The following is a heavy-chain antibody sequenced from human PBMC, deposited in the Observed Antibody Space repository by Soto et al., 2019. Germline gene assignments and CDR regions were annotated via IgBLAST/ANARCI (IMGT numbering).Heavy chain of an antibody. Sequence: KPSETLSLTCTVSGGSISSGGYYWSWIRQHPGKGLEWIGYIYYSGSTYYNPSRKSRVTISVDTSKNQFSLKLSSVTAADTAVYYCAREGQQLPNWFDPWGQGTLVTVSS. CDR3: AREGQQLPNWFDP. J-gene: IGHJ5*02. CDR2: IYYSGST. V-gene: IGHV4-31*03. CDR1: GGSISSGGYY. D-gene: IGHD6-13*01.